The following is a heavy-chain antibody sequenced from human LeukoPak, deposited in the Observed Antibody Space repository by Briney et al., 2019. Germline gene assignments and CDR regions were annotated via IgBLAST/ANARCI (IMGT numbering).Heavy chain of an antibody. D-gene: IGHD2-15*01. Sequence: SETLSLTCTVSGGSISSGSYYWSWIRQPAGKGLAWIGRIYTSGSTNYNPSLKSRVTISVDTSKNQFSLKLSSVTAADTAVYYCARVGLCSGGSCYYYMDVWGKGTTVTVSS. J-gene: IGHJ6*03. CDR1: GGSISSGSYY. V-gene: IGHV4-61*02. CDR2: IYTSGST. CDR3: ARVGLCSGGSCYYYMDV.